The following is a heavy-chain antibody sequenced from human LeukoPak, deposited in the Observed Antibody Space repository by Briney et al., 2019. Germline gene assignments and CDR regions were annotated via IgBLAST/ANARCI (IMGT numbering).Heavy chain of an antibody. Sequence: GGSLRLSCAASGFTVRNNYMSWVRQAPGKGLEWVSLIYSGGSTYYADSVKGRFTISRDNSKNTLYLQINSLRAQDTAVYYCARRPATYYYFDLWGRGTLVTVSS. J-gene: IGHJ2*01. D-gene: IGHD3-10*01. CDR2: IYSGGST. CDR3: ARRPATYYYFDL. V-gene: IGHV3-53*01. CDR1: GFTVRNNY.